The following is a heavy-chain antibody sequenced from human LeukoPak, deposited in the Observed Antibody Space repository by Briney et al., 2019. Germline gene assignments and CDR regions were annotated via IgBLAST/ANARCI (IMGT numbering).Heavy chain of an antibody. CDR3: ARDWQTMPTRVNWFDP. D-gene: IGHD1/OR15-1a*01. J-gene: IGHJ5*02. V-gene: IGHV1-69*01. CDR2: IIPIFGTA. Sequence: EASVKVSCKASGGTFSSYAISWVRQAPGQGLEWMGGIIPIFGTANYAQKFQGRVTITADESTSTAYMELSSLRSEDTAVYYCARDWQTMPTRVNWFDPWGQGTPGHRLL. CDR1: GGTFSSYA.